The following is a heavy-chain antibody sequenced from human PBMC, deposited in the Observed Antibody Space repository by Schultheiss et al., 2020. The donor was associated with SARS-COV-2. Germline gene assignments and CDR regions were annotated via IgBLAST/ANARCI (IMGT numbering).Heavy chain of an antibody. Sequence: SETLSLTCTVSGGSISSGYYWSWIRQPPGKGLEWIGYIYYSGSTNYNPSLKSRVTISVDTSKNQFSLKLSSVTAADTAVYYCARDIIAAAGPGDAFDIWGQGTMVTVSS. CDR3: ARDIIAAAGPGDAFDI. V-gene: IGHV4-61*01. D-gene: IGHD6-13*01. J-gene: IGHJ3*02. CDR2: IYYSGST. CDR1: GGSISSGYY.